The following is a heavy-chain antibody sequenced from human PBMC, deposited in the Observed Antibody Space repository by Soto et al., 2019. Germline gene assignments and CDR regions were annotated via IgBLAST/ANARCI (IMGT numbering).Heavy chain of an antibody. Sequence: EVQLVESGGGLVKPGGSLRLSCAASGFTFSSYSMNWVRQAPGKGLEWVSSISSSSSYIYCADSVKGRFTISRDNAKNSLYLQMNSLRAEDTAVYYCARVGGYYYYYMDVWGKGTTVTVSS. V-gene: IGHV3-21*01. CDR1: GFTFSSYS. J-gene: IGHJ6*03. CDR2: ISSSSSYI. D-gene: IGHD2-15*01. CDR3: ARVGGYYYYYMDV.